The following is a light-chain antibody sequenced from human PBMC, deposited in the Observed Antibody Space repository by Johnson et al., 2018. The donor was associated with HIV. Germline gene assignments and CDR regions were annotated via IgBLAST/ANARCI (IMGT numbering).Light chain of an antibody. V-gene: IGLV1-51*02. CDR3: GTWDNSLNAV. J-gene: IGLJ1*01. CDR2: ENN. CDR1: SSNIGNNY. Sequence: QSVLTQPPSVSAAPGQKVTISCSGSSSNIGNNYVSWYQQLPGTAPKLLIYENNKRPSGIPDRLSGSKSGTSATLGITGLQTGDEADYYCGTWDNSLNAVFGPGTKFTVL.